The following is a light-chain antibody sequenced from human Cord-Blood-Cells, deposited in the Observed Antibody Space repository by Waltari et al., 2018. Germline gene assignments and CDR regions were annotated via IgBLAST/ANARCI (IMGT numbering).Light chain of an antibody. CDR1: QSISSW. CDR3: QQYNSYSLT. V-gene: IGKV1-5*01. CDR2: DAS. Sequence: DIQMTQSPSTLSASVGDSVTLTCRASQSISSWLAWYQQKPGKAPKLLIYDASSLESGVPSRFSGSGSGTEFTLTISSLQPDDFATYYCQQYNSYSLTFGGGTKVEIK. J-gene: IGKJ4*01.